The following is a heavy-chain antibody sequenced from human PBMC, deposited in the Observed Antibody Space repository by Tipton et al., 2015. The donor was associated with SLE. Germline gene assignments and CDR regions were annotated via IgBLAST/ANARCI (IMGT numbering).Heavy chain of an antibody. J-gene: IGHJ4*02. V-gene: IGHV3-7*03. CDR2: IKQDGSEK. Sequence: SLRLSCAASGLIFSSYGMYWVRQAPGKGLEWVANIKQDGSEKYYVDSVKGRFTFSRDNAKNSLSLQMNSLRAEDTAVYYCAKGVGATDYWGQGTLVTVSS. CDR1: GLIFSSYG. CDR3: AKGVGATDY. D-gene: IGHD1-26*01.